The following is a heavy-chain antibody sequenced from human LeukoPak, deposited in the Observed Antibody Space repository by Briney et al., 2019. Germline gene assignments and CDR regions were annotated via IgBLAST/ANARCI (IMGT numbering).Heavy chain of an antibody. CDR3: ASQVRDGYKPIEVFDY. J-gene: IGHJ4*02. CDR1: GGTFSSYT. CDR2: IIPIFGTA. Sequence: ASVKVSCKASGGTFSSYTITWVRQAPGQGLEWMGGIIPIFGTANYAQKFQGRVTITADKSTSTAYMELSSLRSEDTAVYYCASQVRDGYKPIEVFDYWGQGTLVTVS. D-gene: IGHD5-24*01. V-gene: IGHV1-69*06.